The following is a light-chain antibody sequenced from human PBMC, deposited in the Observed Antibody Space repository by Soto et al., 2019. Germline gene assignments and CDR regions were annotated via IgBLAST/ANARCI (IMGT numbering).Light chain of an antibody. CDR1: SSDVGAYKY. CDR2: DVS. Sequence: QSALTQPASVSGSPGQSITISCTGTSSDVGAYKYVSWYQQLPSKAPKLIIYDVSNRPSGISSRFSGSKSGNTASLTIAGLQAEDEADYYCSSYTSTPSYVFGTGTKVTVL. V-gene: IGLV2-14*03. J-gene: IGLJ1*01. CDR3: SSYTSTPSYV.